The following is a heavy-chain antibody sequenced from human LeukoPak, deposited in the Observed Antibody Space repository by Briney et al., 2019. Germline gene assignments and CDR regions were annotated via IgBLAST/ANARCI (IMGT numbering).Heavy chain of an antibody. CDR3: AKDRGYYGSGSYPYWFDP. J-gene: IGHJ5*02. CDR1: GFTFSSYS. CDR2: ITSSSSYI. D-gene: IGHD3-10*01. Sequence: GGSLRLSCAASGFTFSSYSMNWVRQAPGKGLEWVSSITSSSSYIYYADSVKGRFTISRDNAKNSLYLQMNSLRAEDTAVYYCAKDRGYYGSGSYPYWFDPWGQGTLVTVSS. V-gene: IGHV3-21*01.